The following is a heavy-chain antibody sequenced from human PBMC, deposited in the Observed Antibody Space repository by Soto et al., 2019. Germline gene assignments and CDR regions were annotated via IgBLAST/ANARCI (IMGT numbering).Heavy chain of an antibody. CDR3: ARTLLGLGIWFDP. CDR1: GGFISSYY. D-gene: IGHD3-16*01. Sequence: SAALCLTWTVSGGFISSYYWSWSRQPPGKGLEWIGYIYYSGSTNYNPSLKSRVTISVDTSKNQFSLKLSSVTAADTAVYYCARTLLGLGIWFDPWGQGTLVTVS. CDR2: IYYSGST. V-gene: IGHV4-59*01. J-gene: IGHJ5*02.